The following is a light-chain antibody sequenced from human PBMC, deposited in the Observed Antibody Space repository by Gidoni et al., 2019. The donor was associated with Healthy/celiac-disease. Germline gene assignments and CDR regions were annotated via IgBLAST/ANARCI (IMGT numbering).Light chain of an antibody. CDR1: QSVSSN. CDR2: GAS. CDR3: QQYNNWGGT. Sequence: EIVMTQSPATLSVSPGERATLPCRASQSVSSNLAWYQQKPGQAPRLLIYGASYRATGIPARFSGSGSGTEFTLTISSLQSEDFAVYYCQQYNNWGGTFGQGTKVEIK. J-gene: IGKJ1*01. V-gene: IGKV3-15*01.